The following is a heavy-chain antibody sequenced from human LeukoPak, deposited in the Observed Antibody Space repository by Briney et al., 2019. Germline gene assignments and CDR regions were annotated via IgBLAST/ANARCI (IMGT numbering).Heavy chain of an antibody. CDR2: ISSSSSYI. J-gene: IGHJ4*02. V-gene: IGHV3-21*01. CDR3: ARDAVGATSDY. D-gene: IGHD1-26*01. Sequence: GGSLRLSCAASGFTFSSYEMNWVRQAPGKGLEWVSSISSSSSYIYYADSVKGRFTISRDNAKNSLYLQMNSLRAEDMAVYYCARDAVGATSDYWGQGTLVTVSS. CDR1: GFTFSSYE.